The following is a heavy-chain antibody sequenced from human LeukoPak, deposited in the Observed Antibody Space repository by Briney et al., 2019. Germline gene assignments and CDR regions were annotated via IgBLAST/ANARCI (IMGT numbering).Heavy chain of an antibody. D-gene: IGHD2-2*01. J-gene: IGHJ4*02. CDR1: GGSFSGYY. CDR3: ARGPKTDIVVVPAATFLDY. CDR2: TNHSGST. Sequence: PSETLSLTCAVYGGSFSGYYWSWIRQPPGKGLEWIGETNHSGSTNYNPSLKSRVTISVDTSKNQFSLKLSSVTAADTAVYYCARGPKTDIVVVPAATFLDYWGQGTLVTVSS. V-gene: IGHV4-34*01.